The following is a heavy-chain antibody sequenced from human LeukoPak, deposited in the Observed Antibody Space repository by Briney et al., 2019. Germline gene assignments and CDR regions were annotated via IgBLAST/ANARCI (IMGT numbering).Heavy chain of an antibody. V-gene: IGHV4-39*07. J-gene: IGHJ6*03. CDR3: ARIHAHYDSSGYYYGLYYYYYMDV. CDR1: GGSISSYY. D-gene: IGHD3-22*01. Sequence: SETLSLTCTVSGGSISSYYWSWIRQPPGKGLEWIGSIYYSGSTYYNPSLKSRVTISVDTSKNQFSLKLSSVTAADTAVYYCARIHAHYDSSGYYYGLYYYYYMDVWGKGTTVTVSS. CDR2: IYYSGST.